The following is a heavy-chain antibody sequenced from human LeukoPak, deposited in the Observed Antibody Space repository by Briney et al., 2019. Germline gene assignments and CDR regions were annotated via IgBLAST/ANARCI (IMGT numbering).Heavy chain of an antibody. D-gene: IGHD6-6*01. CDR1: GYTFTSYG. CDR2: ISTYNGNT. V-gene: IGHV1-18*01. Sequence: GASVKVSCKASGYTFTSYGISWVRQAPGQGLEWMGWISTYNGNTNYAQKLQGRVTMTTDTSTRTAYMELRSLRSDDTAVYYCARGRIRGAYSSSSDWFDPWGQGTLVTVS. J-gene: IGHJ5*02. CDR3: ARGRIRGAYSSSSDWFDP.